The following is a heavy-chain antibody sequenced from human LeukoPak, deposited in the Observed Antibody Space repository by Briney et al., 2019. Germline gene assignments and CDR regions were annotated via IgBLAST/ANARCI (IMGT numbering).Heavy chain of an antibody. V-gene: IGHV3-21*01. CDR3: ARDAGDSIQNYYYYYGMDV. CDR1: GFTFSSYS. Sequence: GGSLRLSCAASGFTFSSYSMNWDRQAPGKGLEWVSSISSSSSYIYYADSVKGRFTISRDNAKNSLYLQMNSLRAEDTAVYYCARDAGDSIQNYYYYYGMDVWGQGTTVTVSS. J-gene: IGHJ6*02. D-gene: IGHD4-17*01. CDR2: ISSSSSYI.